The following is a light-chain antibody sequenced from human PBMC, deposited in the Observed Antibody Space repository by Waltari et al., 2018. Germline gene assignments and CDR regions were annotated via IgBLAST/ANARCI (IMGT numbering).Light chain of an antibody. Sequence: FMLTQPHSVSESPGKTVTIYCTRSSGHIATNYVQWYQQRPGSAPTKVIYEDNQRPSGVPDRFSGSIDSSSNSASLIISGLKAEDEADYYCQSFDSSHVVFGGGTKLTVL. CDR1: SGHIATNY. V-gene: IGLV6-57*03. CDR2: EDN. CDR3: QSFDSSHVV. J-gene: IGLJ2*01.